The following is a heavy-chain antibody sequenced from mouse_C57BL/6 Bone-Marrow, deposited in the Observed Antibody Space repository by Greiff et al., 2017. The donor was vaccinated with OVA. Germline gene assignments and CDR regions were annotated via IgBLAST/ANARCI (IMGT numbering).Heavy chain of an antibody. Sequence: VQLQQPGAELVMPGALVKLSCKASGYTFTSYWMHWVKQRPGQGLEWIGEIDPSDSYTNYNQKFKGKSTLTVDKSSSTAYMQLSSLTSEDSAVYYCAPSGFAYWGQGTLVTVSA. CDR1: GYTFTSYW. CDR2: IDPSDSYT. V-gene: IGHV1-69*01. CDR3: APSGFAY. J-gene: IGHJ3*01.